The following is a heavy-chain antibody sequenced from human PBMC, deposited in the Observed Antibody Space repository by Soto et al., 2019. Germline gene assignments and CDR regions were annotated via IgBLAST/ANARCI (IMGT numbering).Heavy chain of an antibody. CDR1: GFTLSMSA. V-gene: IGHV3-23*01. CDR3: AKDRGIIVKAGDAFDV. Sequence: GGSLRLSCLSPGFTLSMSAVNWVRQAPGKGLEWVSYISDSGDRTYYADSVKGRFTISRDRSKNTVSLQMDSLRAEDTAVYYCAKDRGIIVKAGDAFDVWGKGTKVTDSS. CDR2: ISDSGDRT. D-gene: IGHD3-16*02. J-gene: IGHJ3*01.